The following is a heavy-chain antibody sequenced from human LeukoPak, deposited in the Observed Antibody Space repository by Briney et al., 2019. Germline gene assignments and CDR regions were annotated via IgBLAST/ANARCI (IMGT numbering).Heavy chain of an antibody. V-gene: IGHV3-53*01. CDR3: ARGIHSSWYRDYYYYYYMDV. CDR2: IYSGGST. J-gene: IGHJ6*03. CDR1: GFTVSSNY. D-gene: IGHD6-13*01. Sequence: GSLRLSCAASGFTVSSNYMSWVRQAPGKGLEWVSVIYSGGSTYYADSVKGRFTISRDNSKNTLYLQMNSLRAEDTAVYYCARGIHSSWYRDYYYYYYMDVWGKGTTVTVSS.